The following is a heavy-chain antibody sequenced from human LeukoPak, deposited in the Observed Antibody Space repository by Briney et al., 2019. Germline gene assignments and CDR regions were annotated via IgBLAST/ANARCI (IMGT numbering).Heavy chain of an antibody. CDR3: ARLTGTTGFDY. CDR2: IKQDGSDK. Sequence: SWVRKDKGKGLEWVANIKQDGSDKYYVDSVKGRFTISRDNARKSPYLQLNSLRADDTAVYYCARLTGTTGFDYWGQGTLVTVSS. V-gene: IGHV3-7*01. J-gene: IGHJ4*02. D-gene: IGHD1-1*01.